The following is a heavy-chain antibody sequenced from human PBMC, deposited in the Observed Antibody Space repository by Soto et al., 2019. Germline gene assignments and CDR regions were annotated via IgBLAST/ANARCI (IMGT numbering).Heavy chain of an antibody. D-gene: IGHD6-6*01. CDR2: ISGSDDST. CDR3: AKRSSSSTFDY. J-gene: IGHJ4*02. CDR1: GFTFSSYA. V-gene: IGHV3-23*01. Sequence: EVQLLESGGCLEQPGESLRLSCAASGFTFSSYAMSWVRQAPGKGLEWVSVISGSDDSTYYADSVKGRFTISRDKSKNTLYLQMNSLRAEDTAVYYCAKRSSSSTFDYWGQGTLVTVSS.